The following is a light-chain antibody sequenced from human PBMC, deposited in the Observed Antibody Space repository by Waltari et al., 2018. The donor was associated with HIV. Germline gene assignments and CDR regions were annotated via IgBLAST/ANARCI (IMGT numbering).Light chain of an antibody. CDR3: QQYDNLPVT. J-gene: IGKJ4*01. CDR2: DAS. CDR1: QDIATS. Sequence: DIQMTQSPSSLSASVGDRITMTCQASQDIATSLSWYQLKPGMAPKFLIYDASTLERGVPSRFSGSGSGTDFTFIINNLQPEDIATYFCQQYDNLPVTFGGGTKVQI. V-gene: IGKV1-33*01.